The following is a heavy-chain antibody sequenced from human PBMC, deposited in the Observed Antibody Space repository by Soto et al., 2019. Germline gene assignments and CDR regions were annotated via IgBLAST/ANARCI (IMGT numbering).Heavy chain of an antibody. Sequence: SGPTLVNPTQTLTLTCTFSGFSLSTRGMCVSWIRQPPGKALEWLALIDWDDDKYYSTSLKTRLTISRDTSENQVFLTMTNMDPVDTATYFCARRSYDSSYDAFDIWGQGTMVTVSS. CDR1: GFSLSTRGMC. V-gene: IGHV2-70*01. CDR3: ARRSYDSSYDAFDI. J-gene: IGHJ3*02. CDR2: IDWDDDK. D-gene: IGHD3-22*01.